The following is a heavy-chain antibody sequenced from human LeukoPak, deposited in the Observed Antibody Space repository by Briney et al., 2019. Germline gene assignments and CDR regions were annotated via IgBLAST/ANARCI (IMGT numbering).Heavy chain of an antibody. CDR3: AKDPNWEGGY. J-gene: IGHJ4*02. D-gene: IGHD1-1*01. CDR1: GFSFGDSD. CDR2: INYLGHFT. V-gene: IGHV3-23*01. Sequence: PGGSLRLSCAASGFSFGDSDMNWFRQAPGEGPQWVANINYLGHFTSYADSVKGRFTIARDNSKNMLFLQMGGLRVEDTALYYCAKDPNWEGGYWGQGILVTVSS.